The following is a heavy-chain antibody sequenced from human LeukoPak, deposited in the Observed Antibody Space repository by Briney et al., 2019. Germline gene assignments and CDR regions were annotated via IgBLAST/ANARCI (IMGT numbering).Heavy chain of an antibody. Sequence: PSQTLSLTCAISGDSVSSNSAAWNWIRQSPSRGLEWLGRTYYRSKWYNDYAVSVKSRITINPDTSKNQFSLQLNSVTPEDAAVYYCARESILRYFDWLNHYYYYGMDVWGQGTTVTVS. CDR1: GDSVSSNSAA. CDR2: TYYRSKWYN. V-gene: IGHV6-1*01. D-gene: IGHD3-9*01. J-gene: IGHJ6*02. CDR3: ARESILRYFDWLNHYYYYGMDV.